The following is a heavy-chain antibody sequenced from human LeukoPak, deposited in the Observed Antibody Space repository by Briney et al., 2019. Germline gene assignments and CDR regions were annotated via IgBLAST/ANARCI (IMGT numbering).Heavy chain of an antibody. J-gene: IGHJ4*02. D-gene: IGHD3-22*01. CDR1: GGSISSYY. CDR2: IDYSGST. Sequence: PSEALSLTCTVSGGSISSYYWSWIRQPPGKGLERIGYIDYSGSTNYNPSLKSRVTISVDTSNNQFSLKLSSVTAADTAVYYCARGGSSGYPSLFRYWGQGTLVTVSS. CDR3: ARGGSSGYPSLFRY. V-gene: IGHV4-59*01.